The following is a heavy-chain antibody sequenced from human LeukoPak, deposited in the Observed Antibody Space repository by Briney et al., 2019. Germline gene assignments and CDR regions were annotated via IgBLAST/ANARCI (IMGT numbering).Heavy chain of an antibody. CDR1: GFTFSNYW. J-gene: IGHJ4*02. CDR3: ARHFSFGSGSSRTLVHY. Sequence: GGSLRLSCAASGFTFSNYWMAWVRQAPGKGLEWVANIKADGSEKYYMNSVEGRFTISRDNAQNSLYLQMSSLRAEDTAVYYCARHFSFGSGSSRTLVHYWGQGTLVIVSS. CDR2: IKADGSEK. D-gene: IGHD3-10*01. V-gene: IGHV3-7*01.